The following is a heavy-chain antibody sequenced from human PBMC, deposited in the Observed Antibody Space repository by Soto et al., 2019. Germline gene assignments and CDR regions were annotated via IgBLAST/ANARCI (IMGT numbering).Heavy chain of an antibody. CDR3: ARRMATSRDAFDI. D-gene: IGHD2-2*01. J-gene: IGHJ3*02. CDR1: GGSISSSSYY. V-gene: IGHV4-39*01. CDR2: IYYSGST. Sequence: PSETLSLTCTVSGGSISSSSYYWGWIRQPPGKGLEWIGSIYYSGSTYYNPSLKSRVTISVDTSKNQFSLKLSSVTAADTAVYYCARRMATSRDAFDIWGQGTMVTASS.